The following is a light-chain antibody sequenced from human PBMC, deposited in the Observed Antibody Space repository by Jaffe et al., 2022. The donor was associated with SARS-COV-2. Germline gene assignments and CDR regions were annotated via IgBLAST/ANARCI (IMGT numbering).Light chain of an antibody. CDR1: QDISNY. Sequence: DIQMTQSPSSLSASVGDRVTITCQASQDISNYLNWYQQKPGKAPKLLIYDASNLETGVPSRFSGSGSGTDFTFTISSLQPEDIATYYCQQYDNLFAIFGPGTKVDIK. V-gene: IGKV1-33*01. CDR3: QQYDNLFAI. CDR2: DAS. J-gene: IGKJ3*01.